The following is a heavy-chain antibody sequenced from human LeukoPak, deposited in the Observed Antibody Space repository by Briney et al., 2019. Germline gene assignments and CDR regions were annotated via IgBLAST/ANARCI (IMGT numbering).Heavy chain of an antibody. CDR3: AKGREMSRITMVRGVPDAFDI. V-gene: IGHV3-23*01. Sequence: GGSLRLSCAASGFTFSSYGMSWVRQAPGKGLEWVLAISGSGGSTYYADSVKGRFTISRDNSKNTLYLQMNSLRAEDTAVYYCAKGREMSRITMVRGVPDAFDIWGQGTMVTVSS. J-gene: IGHJ3*02. D-gene: IGHD3-10*01. CDR1: GFTFSSYG. CDR2: ISGSGGST.